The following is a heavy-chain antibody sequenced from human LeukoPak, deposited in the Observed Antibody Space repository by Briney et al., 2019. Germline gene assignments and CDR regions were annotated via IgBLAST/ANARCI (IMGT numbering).Heavy chain of an antibody. V-gene: IGHV3-7*03. J-gene: IGHJ4*02. CDR3: ARVVWDYYTYYFDY. Sequence: PGGSLRLSCTASGFTTHYWLNWVRQSPGKGLEWVANIDRDGRVQHYVDSVEGRFTISRDSAKNSLALQMHSLRAEDTAVYYCARVVWDYYTYYFDYWGQGTLVTVSS. D-gene: IGHD3-3*01. CDR2: IDRDGRVQ. CDR1: GFTTHYW.